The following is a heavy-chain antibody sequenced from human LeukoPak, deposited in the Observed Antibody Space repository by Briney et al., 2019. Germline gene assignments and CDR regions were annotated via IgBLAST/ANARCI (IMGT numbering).Heavy chain of an antibody. D-gene: IGHD6-6*01. Sequence: PGGSLRLSCAASGFTFSGYWMHWVRQAPWKGLVWVSRINTDGSSTSYADSVKGRFTISRDNAKNTLYLQMNSLRAEDTAVYYCARGVAARPSNYWGQGTLVTVSS. CDR1: GFTFSGYW. V-gene: IGHV3-74*01. CDR2: INTDGSST. J-gene: IGHJ4*02. CDR3: ARGVAARPSNY.